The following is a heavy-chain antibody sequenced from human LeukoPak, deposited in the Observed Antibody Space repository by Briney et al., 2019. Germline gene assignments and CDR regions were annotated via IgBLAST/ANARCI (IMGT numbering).Heavy chain of an antibody. Sequence: SETLSLTCTVSGDSISSSSYYWGWIRQPPGKGLEWIGSIPYSGSTYYNPSLKSRVTISVDTSKNQFSLKLSSVTAADTAVYYCARCKDYYDSGSYYKTFDYWGQGTLVTVSS. CDR3: ARCKDYYDSGSYYKTFDY. J-gene: IGHJ4*02. CDR2: IPYSGST. CDR1: GDSISSSSYY. D-gene: IGHD3-10*01. V-gene: IGHV4-39*07.